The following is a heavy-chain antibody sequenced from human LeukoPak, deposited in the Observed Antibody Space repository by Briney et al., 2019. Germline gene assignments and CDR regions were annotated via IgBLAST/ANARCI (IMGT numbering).Heavy chain of an antibody. D-gene: IGHD2-2*03. CDR1: GFTFSSYG. CDR3: AKDGLDIVVVPAATGYVGAFDI. Sequence: PGRSLRLSCAASGFTFSSYGMHWVRQAPGKGLEWVAVISYDGSNKYYADSVKGRFTISRDNSKNTLYLQMNSLRAEDTAVYYCAKDGLDIVVVPAATGYVGAFDIWGQGTMVTVSS. J-gene: IGHJ3*02. V-gene: IGHV3-30*18. CDR2: ISYDGSNK.